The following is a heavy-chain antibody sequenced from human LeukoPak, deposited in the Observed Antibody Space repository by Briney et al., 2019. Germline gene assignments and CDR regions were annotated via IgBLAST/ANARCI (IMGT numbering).Heavy chain of an antibody. CDR2: IHTSGST. V-gene: IGHV4-4*09. CDR1: GGSISSYY. CDR3: ARRRYYGSGKLYYFDY. D-gene: IGHD3-10*01. Sequence: SETLSLTCTVSGGSISSYYWSWIRQPPGKGLEWIGYIHTSGSTNYNPSLKSRVTISVDTSKNQFSLKLSSVTAADTAVYYCARRRYYGSGKLYYFDYWGQGTLVTVSS. J-gene: IGHJ4*02.